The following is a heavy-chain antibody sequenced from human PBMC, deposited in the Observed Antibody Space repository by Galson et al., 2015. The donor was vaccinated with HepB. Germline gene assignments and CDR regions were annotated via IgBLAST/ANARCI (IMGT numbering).Heavy chain of an antibody. CDR2: IDPSDSYT. CDR1: GYSFTSYW. Sequence: QSGAEVKKPGESLRISCKGSGYSFTSYWISWVRQMPGKGLEWMGRIDPSDSYTNYSPSFQGHVTISADKSISTAYLQWSSLKASDTAVYYCARHFSAYSSSQEYFQHWGQGTLVTVSS. V-gene: IGHV5-10-1*01. J-gene: IGHJ1*01. D-gene: IGHD6-13*01. CDR3: ARHFSAYSSSQEYFQH.